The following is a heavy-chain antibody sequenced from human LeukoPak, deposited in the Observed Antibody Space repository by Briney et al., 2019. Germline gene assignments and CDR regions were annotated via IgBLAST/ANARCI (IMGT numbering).Heavy chain of an antibody. Sequence: SETLSLTCTVSGGSISSSSYYWGWIRQPPGKGLEWIGSIYYSGSTYYNPSLKSRVTISVDTSKNQFSLKLSSVTAADTAVYYCARGKLSFRGATFDYWGQGTLVTVSS. CDR3: ARGKLSFRGATFDY. CDR1: GGSISSSSYY. V-gene: IGHV4-39*07. D-gene: IGHD3-16*01. J-gene: IGHJ4*02. CDR2: IYYSGST.